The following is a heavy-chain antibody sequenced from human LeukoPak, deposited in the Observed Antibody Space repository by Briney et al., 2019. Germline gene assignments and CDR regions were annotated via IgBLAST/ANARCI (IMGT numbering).Heavy chain of an antibody. CDR3: ARDRSAHIYFDY. Sequence: PGGSLRLSCAASGFTFSSYWMSWVRQASGKGLEWVANIKQYGSEKYYVDSVKGRFTISRDNAKNSLYLQMNSLRAEDTAVYYCARDRSAHIYFDYWGQGTLVTVSS. CDR1: GFTFSSYW. D-gene: IGHD2-21*01. V-gene: IGHV3-7*01. CDR2: IKQYGSEK. J-gene: IGHJ4*02.